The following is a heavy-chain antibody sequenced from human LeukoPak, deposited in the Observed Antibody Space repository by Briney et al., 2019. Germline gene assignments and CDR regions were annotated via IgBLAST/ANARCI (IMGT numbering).Heavy chain of an antibody. D-gene: IGHD3-22*01. J-gene: IGHJ4*02. CDR2: IYYSGST. Sequence: SETLSLTCTVFGGSISSYYWSWIRQPPGKGLEWIGYIYYSGSTNYNPSLKSRVTISVDTSKNQFSLKLSSQTAADTAVYYCATSYYDSSGYYYPFDYWGQGTLVTVSS. CDR3: ATSYYDSSGYYYPFDY. V-gene: IGHV4-59*01. CDR1: GGSISSYY.